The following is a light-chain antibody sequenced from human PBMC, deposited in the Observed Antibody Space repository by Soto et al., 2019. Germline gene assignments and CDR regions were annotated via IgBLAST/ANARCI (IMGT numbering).Light chain of an antibody. Sequence: QSVLTQPPSASGTPGQRVTISCSGSSSNIASNTVNWYQQVPGTAPKVLIYKNDQRPSGVPDRFSAFKSDTSASLAISGLRSEDEGDYYCAAWDGSLKGPVFGGGTQLTVL. CDR2: KND. CDR1: SSNIASNT. CDR3: AAWDGSLKGPV. V-gene: IGLV1-44*01. J-gene: IGLJ2*01.